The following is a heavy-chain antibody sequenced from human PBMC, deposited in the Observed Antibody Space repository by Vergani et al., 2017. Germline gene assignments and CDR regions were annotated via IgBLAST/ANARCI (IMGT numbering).Heavy chain of an antibody. CDR3: ARGSRAEGGSEPDK. Sequence: QVQLQESGPGLVKPSQTLSLSCTVSGGSVRTSIGYYWSWIRQPAGKTLEWIGGIFSSGTTNYNPAFKNRVTMLVDTSKNQFSLKLDSVTAAATAVYYCARGSRAEGGSEPDKWGQGTLVTVSS. CDR1: GGSVRTSIGYY. V-gene: IGHV4-61*02. D-gene: IGHD6-13*01. CDR2: IFSSGTT. J-gene: IGHJ4*02.